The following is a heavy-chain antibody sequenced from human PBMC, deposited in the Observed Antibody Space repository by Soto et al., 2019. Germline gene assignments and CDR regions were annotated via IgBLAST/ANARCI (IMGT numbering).Heavy chain of an antibody. CDR1: EYTFTNYE. CDR2: VSPTSGNT. CDR3: ATGGLRNY. V-gene: IGHV1-8*01. J-gene: IGHJ4*02. Sequence: QVLLVQSGAEVKKPGASVKVSCKASEYTFTNYEINWVRQASGQGLEWMGWVSPTSGNTGYAQKFQGRLTMTRNTSLNTVYMELSSLTSEDTAVYFCATGGLRNYWGPGTLVTVSS. D-gene: IGHD5-12*01.